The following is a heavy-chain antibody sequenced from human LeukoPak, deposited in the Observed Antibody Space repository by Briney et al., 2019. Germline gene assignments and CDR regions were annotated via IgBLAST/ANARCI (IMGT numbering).Heavy chain of an antibody. CDR1: GFTFSSYA. J-gene: IGHJ4*02. CDR2: ISDSGGST. CDR3: ARDLPGYCSGGSCYFVY. D-gene: IGHD2-15*01. Sequence: PGGSLRLSCAASGFTFSSYAMSWVRQAPGKGLEWVSAISDSGGSTYYADSVKGRFTISRDNSKNTLYLQMNSLRAEDTAVYYCARDLPGYCSGGSCYFVYWGQGTLVTLSS. V-gene: IGHV3-23*01.